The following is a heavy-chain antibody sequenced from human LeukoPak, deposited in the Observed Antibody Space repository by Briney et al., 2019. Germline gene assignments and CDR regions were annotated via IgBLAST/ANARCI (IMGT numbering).Heavy chain of an antibody. CDR2: ISSSGKS. V-gene: IGHV4-39*01. CDR3: ARHGYDYVWGSYRYDFDY. J-gene: IGHJ4*02. Sequence: PSETLSLTCAVSGGSVTTTNFDWAWIRQPPGQGLEWIATISSSGKSYYNPYLMSRVTISVDTSKNQFSLKLSSVTAADTAVYYCARHGYDYVWGSYRYDFDYWGQGTLVTVSS. D-gene: IGHD3-16*02. CDR1: GGSVTTTNFD.